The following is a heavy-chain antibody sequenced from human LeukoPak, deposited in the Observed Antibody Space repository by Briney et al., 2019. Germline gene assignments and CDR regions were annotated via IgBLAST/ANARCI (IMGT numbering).Heavy chain of an antibody. CDR3: ARASIAARTGFDY. Sequence: SVKVSCKASGYTFTSYGISWVRQAPGQGLEWMGRIIPILGIANYVQKFQGRVTITADKSTSTAYMELSSLRSEDTAVYYCARASIAARTGFDYWGQGTLVTVSS. D-gene: IGHD6-6*01. J-gene: IGHJ4*02. V-gene: IGHV1-69*04. CDR1: GYTFTSYG. CDR2: IIPILGIA.